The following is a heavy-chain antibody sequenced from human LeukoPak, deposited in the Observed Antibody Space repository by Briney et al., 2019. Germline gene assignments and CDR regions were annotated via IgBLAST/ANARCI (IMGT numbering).Heavy chain of an antibody. J-gene: IGHJ2*01. V-gene: IGHV4-59*01. D-gene: IGHD3-22*01. CDR2: IYYSGST. Sequence: PSETLSLTCTVSGGSISSYYWSWIRQPPGKGLEWIGYIYYSGSTNYNPSLKSRVTVSVDTSKNQFSLKLSSVTAADTAVYYCARFYYDSSGYPSPWWYFDLWGRGTLVTVSS. CDR1: GGSISSYY. CDR3: ARFYYDSSGYPSPWWYFDL.